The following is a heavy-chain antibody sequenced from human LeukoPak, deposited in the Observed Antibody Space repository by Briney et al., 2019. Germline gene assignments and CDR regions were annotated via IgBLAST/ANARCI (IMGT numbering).Heavy chain of an antibody. CDR1: GFTFSSYV. J-gene: IGHJ6*04. Sequence: PGGSLRLSCAASGFTFSSYVMHWVRQAPGKGLEWVAIISYDGSNEYYADSVKGRFTISRDNAKNSLYLQMNSLRAEDTAVYYCAEVGITMIGGVWGKGTTVTISS. CDR2: ISYDGSNE. V-gene: IGHV3-30*04. CDR3: AEVGITMIGGV. D-gene: IGHD3-10*02.